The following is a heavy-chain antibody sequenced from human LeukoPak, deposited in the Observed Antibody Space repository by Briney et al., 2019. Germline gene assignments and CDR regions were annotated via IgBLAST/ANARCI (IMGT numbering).Heavy chain of an antibody. J-gene: IGHJ3*02. CDR3: AKVSGSSYAFYI. Sequence: GGSLRLSCAASGFTFSSYGMHWVRQAPGKGLEWVSFIRYDASDIYYADSVKGRFTISRDNSKNTLYLQMNSLRAEDTAVYYCAKVSGSSYAFYIWGQGTMVTVSS. D-gene: IGHD3-10*01. CDR2: IRYDASDI. CDR1: GFTFSSYG. V-gene: IGHV3-30*02.